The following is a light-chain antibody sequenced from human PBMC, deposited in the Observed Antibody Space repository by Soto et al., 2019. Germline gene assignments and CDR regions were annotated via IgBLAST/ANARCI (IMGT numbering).Light chain of an antibody. Sequence: EIVLTQSPCTLALSPGERATLSCRASQSVTSSYLAWYQQKPGQAPRLLIYGTSSRATGIPDRFSGSGSGTDFTLTISRLEPEDFAVYYCQHYGSSPRTFGQGTKVDIK. CDR3: QHYGSSPRT. CDR1: QSVTSSY. CDR2: GTS. J-gene: IGKJ1*01. V-gene: IGKV3-20*01.